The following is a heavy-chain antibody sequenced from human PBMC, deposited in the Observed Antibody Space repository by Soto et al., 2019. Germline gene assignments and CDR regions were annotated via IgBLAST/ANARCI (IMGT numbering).Heavy chain of an antibody. Sequence: GPLRLSCAASVFTFSSYTIHWVRQAPGKGLEWVALILYDGGNKYYADSVKGGFTISRDNSKNTLYLQMNSLRAEDTAVYYCARDNGYSHGHGMDVWGQGTTVTVSS. D-gene: IGHD5-18*01. CDR3: ARDNGYSHGHGMDV. CDR2: ILYDGGNK. V-gene: IGHV3-30-3*01. J-gene: IGHJ6*02. CDR1: VFTFSSYT.